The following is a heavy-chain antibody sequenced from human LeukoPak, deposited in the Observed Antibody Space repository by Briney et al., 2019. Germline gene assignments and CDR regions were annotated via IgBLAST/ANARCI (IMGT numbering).Heavy chain of an antibody. Sequence: PSETLSLTCTVSGGSISSPTYYWAWIRQPPGKGLEWIMTIHYSGSTYDNPSLKSRFTISVDTSKNQFFLKLSSVTAADTAVYYCARLGGYHDPPDYWGQGTLVTVSS. J-gene: IGHJ4*02. CDR2: IHYSGST. CDR1: GGSISSPTYY. D-gene: IGHD3-16*02. CDR3: ARLGGYHDPPDY. V-gene: IGHV4-39*01.